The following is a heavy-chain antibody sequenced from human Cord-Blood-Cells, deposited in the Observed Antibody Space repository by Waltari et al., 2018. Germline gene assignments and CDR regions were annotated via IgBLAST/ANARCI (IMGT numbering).Heavy chain of an antibody. D-gene: IGHD7-27*01. V-gene: IGHV4-38-2*01. CDR3: ARKLGISTGVLDAFDI. CDR1: GYSISSGYY. J-gene: IGHJ3*02. Sequence: QVQLQESGPGLVKPSETLSLTCAVSGYSISSGYYWGWIRQPPGKGLEWIGSIYHSGSPSYTPSLKSRVTISVDTSKNQFSLKLSSVTAADTAVYYCARKLGISTGVLDAFDIWGQGTMVTVSS. CDR2: IYHSGSP.